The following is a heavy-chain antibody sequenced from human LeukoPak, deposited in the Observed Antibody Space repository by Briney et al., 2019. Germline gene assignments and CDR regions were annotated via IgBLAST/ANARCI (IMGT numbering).Heavy chain of an antibody. CDR2: ISSSSDTI. CDR1: GFTFSIYG. D-gene: IGHD3-22*01. CDR3: ARYYYDSSGYYTGGF. J-gene: IGHJ4*02. Sequence: PGGSLRLSCTVSGFTFSIYGMNWVRQAPGKGLEWVSYISSSSDTIYYADSVKGRFTISRDNAKNSLYLQMNSLRAEDTAVYYCARYYYDSSGYYTGGFWGQGTLVTVSS. V-gene: IGHV3-48*04.